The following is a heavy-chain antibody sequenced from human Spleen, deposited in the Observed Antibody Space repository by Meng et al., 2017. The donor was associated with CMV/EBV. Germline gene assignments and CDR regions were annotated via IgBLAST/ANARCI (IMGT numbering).Heavy chain of an antibody. D-gene: IGHD3-22*01. J-gene: IGHJ4*02. CDR3: ARVGDTSGYYWLDY. Sequence: GESLKISCAASGFTFSSYWMSWVRQAPGKGLEWVATIKQDESEKYYVGSVKGRFTISRDNAKNLLHLEMNSLRVEDTAVYYCARVGDTSGYYWLDYWGQGTLVTVSS. CDR2: IKQDESEK. CDR1: GFTFSSYW. V-gene: IGHV3-7*01.